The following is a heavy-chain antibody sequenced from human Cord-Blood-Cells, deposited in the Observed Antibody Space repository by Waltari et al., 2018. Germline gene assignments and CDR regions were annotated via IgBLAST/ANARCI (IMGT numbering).Heavy chain of an antibody. J-gene: IGHJ4*02. D-gene: IGHD1-26*01. V-gene: IGHV4-39*01. CDR1: GGSISSSSYS. CDR3: ARREGTAIY. CDR2: IYYSGST. Sequence: QLQLQESGPGLVKPSETLSLTCTVPGGSISSSSYSWGWIRQPPGKGLEWIGSIYYSGSTYYNPSLKSRVTISVDTSKNQFSLKLSSVTAADTAVYYCARREGTAIYWGQGTLVTVSS.